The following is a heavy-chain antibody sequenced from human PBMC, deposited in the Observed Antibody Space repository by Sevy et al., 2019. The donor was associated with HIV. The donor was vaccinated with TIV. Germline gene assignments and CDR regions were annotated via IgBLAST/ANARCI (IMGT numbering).Heavy chain of an antibody. CDR2: IYYSGST. V-gene: IGHV4-59*05. CDR3: ATLTYYDFWSGYYTASGYYYGMDV. CDR1: GGSMNIYY. Sequence: SETLSLTCSVSGGSMNIYYWSWIRQPLGKGLEWIGSIYYSGSTYYNPSLKSRVTISVDTSKNQFSLRLSSVTAADTAVYYCATLTYYDFWSGYYTASGYYYGMDVWGQGTTVTVSS. D-gene: IGHD3-3*01. J-gene: IGHJ6*02.